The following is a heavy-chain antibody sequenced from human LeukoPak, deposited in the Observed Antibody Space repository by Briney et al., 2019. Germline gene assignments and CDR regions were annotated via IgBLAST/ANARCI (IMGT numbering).Heavy chain of an antibody. V-gene: IGHV4-34*01. D-gene: IGHD5-24*01. CDR1: GGSFSGYY. CDR2: INHSGST. J-gene: IGHJ4*02. Sequence: SETLSLTCAVYGGSFSGYYWSWIRQPPGKGLEWIGEINHSGSTNYNPSLKSRVSISVDTSKNQFSLKLSSVTAADTAVYYCARGRKYVATIINWGQGTLVTVSS. CDR3: ARGRKYVATIIN.